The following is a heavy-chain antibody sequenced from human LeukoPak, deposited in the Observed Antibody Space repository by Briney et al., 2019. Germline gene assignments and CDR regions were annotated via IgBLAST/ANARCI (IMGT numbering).Heavy chain of an antibody. CDR2: INHSGST. D-gene: IGHD3-3*01. Sequence: SETLSLTCAVYGGSFSGYYWSWIRQPPGKGLEWIGEINHSGSTNYNPSLKSRVTISVDTSKNKFSLKLSSVTAADTAVYYCARGGYDFWSGYFDPYYFDYWGQGTLVTVSS. J-gene: IGHJ4*02. V-gene: IGHV4-34*01. CDR3: ARGGYDFWSGYFDPYYFDY. CDR1: GGSFSGYY.